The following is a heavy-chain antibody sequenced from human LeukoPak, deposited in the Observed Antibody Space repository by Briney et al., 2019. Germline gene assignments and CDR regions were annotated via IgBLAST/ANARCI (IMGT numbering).Heavy chain of an antibody. V-gene: IGHV5-51*01. CDR1: GYSFTNYW. J-gene: IGHJ4*02. D-gene: IGHD3-10*01. CDR2: IYPGDSDT. CDR3: ARTYYYGSGSYYNPAY. Sequence: GESLQISCKGSGYSFTNYWIGWVRQMPGKGLEWMGIIYPGDSDTRYSPSFQGQVTMSADKSISTAYLQWSSLKASDTAMYYCARTYYYGSGSYYNPAYWGQGTLVTVSS.